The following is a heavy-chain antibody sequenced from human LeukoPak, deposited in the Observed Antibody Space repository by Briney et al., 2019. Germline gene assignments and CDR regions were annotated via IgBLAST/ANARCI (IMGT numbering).Heavy chain of an antibody. CDR1: GYTFTSYG. V-gene: IGHV1-18*01. J-gene: IGHJ4*02. Sequence: ASVKVSCKASGYTFTSYGISWVRQAPGQGLEWMGWISAYNGNTNYAQKLQGRVTMTTDTSTSTAYMELRSLRSDDTAVYYCARDFGYSSSWYVYFDYWGQGNLVTVSS. CDR2: ISAYNGNT. D-gene: IGHD6-13*01. CDR3: ARDFGYSSSWYVYFDY.